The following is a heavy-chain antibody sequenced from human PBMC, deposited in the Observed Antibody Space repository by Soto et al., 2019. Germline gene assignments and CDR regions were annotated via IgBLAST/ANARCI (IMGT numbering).Heavy chain of an antibody. Sequence: ASVKVSCKASGGTFSSYAISWVRQAPGQGLEWMGGIIPIFGTANYAQKFQGRVTITADESTSTAYMELSSLRSEDTAVYYCARDNSGSSHAFDIWGQGTMVTVSS. CDR1: GGTFSSYA. V-gene: IGHV1-69*13. CDR2: IIPIFGTA. D-gene: IGHD1-26*01. CDR3: ARDNSGSSHAFDI. J-gene: IGHJ3*02.